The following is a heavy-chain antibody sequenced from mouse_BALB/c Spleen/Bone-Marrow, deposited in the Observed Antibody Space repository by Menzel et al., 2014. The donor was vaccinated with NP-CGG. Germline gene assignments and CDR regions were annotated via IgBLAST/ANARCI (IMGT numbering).Heavy chain of an antibody. CDR3: ARQDYYAGSHRYFDV. CDR2: ISDGGSST. Sequence: EVKLMESGGGLVKPGGSLKLSCAASGFTFSDYFMYWVRQAPEKRLEWVATISDGGSSTYYPDSVKGRFTISRDNAKSNLYLQMSSLKSEDIAMYYCARQDYYAGSHRYFDVWGAGTTVTVSS. CDR1: GFTFSDYF. V-gene: IGHV5-4*02. D-gene: IGHD1-1*01. J-gene: IGHJ1*01.